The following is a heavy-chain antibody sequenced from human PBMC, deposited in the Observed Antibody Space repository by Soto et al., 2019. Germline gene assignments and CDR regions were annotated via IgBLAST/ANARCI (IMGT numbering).Heavy chain of an antibody. CDR2: IKQDGSER. Sequence: GGSLRLSCAASEFPFSIYWMSLVRQAPGKGLEWVANIKQDGSERYYVDSVKGRFTISRDNAKNSLFLQMNSLRADDTAVYYCASETYSGTSDYWGQGTLITVSS. V-gene: IGHV3-7*03. CDR3: ASETYSGTSDY. CDR1: EFPFSIYW. D-gene: IGHD1-26*01. J-gene: IGHJ4*02.